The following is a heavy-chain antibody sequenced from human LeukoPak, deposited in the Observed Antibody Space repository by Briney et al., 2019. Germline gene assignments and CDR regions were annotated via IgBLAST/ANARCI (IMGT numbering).Heavy chain of an antibody. Sequence: GGSLRPSCAVSGITLSNYGMSWVRQAPGKGLEWVAGISGSGGGTHYADSVKGRFTISRDNPKNTLHQQMNSLRAEDTAVYFCAKRGVVIRVILVGFHKEAYYFDSWGQGALVTVSS. V-gene: IGHV3-23*01. CDR2: ISGSGGGT. CDR1: GITLSNYG. J-gene: IGHJ4*02. D-gene: IGHD3-22*01. CDR3: AKRGVVIRVILVGFHKEAYYFDS.